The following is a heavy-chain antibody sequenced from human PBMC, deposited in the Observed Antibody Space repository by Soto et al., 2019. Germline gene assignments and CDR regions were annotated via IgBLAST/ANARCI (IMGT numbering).Heavy chain of an antibody. CDR1: GFTFSSYG. J-gene: IGHJ4*02. CDR3: ARVRYYYGSGSHPIDY. Sequence: LRLSCAASGFTFSSYGMHWVRQAPGKGLEWVAVIWYDGSNKYYADSVKGRFTISRDNSKNTLYLQMNSLRAEDTAVYYCARVRYYYGSGSHPIDYWGQGTLVTVSS. CDR2: IWYDGSNK. D-gene: IGHD3-10*01. V-gene: IGHV3-33*01.